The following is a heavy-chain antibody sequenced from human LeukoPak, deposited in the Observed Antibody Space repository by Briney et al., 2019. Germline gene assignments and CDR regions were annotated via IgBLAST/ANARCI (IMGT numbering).Heavy chain of an antibody. J-gene: IGHJ5*02. CDR1: GFTFHRYG. V-gene: IGHV3-30*03. D-gene: IGHD6-13*01. CDR2: ISSDGSDK. CDR3: TTGPSRFA. Sequence: GGSLRLSCAASGFTFHRYGIHWVRQAPGKGLEWVAVISSDGSDKYYADSVKGRFTISRDNAKNTLYLQMNSLRADDTAVYYCTTGPSRFAWGQGTLVTVSS.